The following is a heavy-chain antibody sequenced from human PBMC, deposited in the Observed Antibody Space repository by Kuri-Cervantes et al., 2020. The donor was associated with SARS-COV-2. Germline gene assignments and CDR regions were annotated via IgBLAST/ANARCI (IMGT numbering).Heavy chain of an antibody. CDR3: AREDSGTNDAFDF. CDR1: GFIFSGYC. D-gene: IGHD3-10*01. CDR2: IKQDGSEE. Sequence: GGSLRLSCAASGFIFSGYCMTWVRQAPGKGLEWVANIKQDGSEEYYVDSVKGRFTISRDNAKNSLYLQMNSLRAGDTAVYYCAREDSGTNDAFDFWGQGATVTVSS. J-gene: IGHJ3*01. V-gene: IGHV3-7*03.